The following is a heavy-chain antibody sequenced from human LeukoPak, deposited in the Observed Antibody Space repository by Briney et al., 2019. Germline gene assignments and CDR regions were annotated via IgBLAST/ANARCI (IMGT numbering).Heavy chain of an antibody. V-gene: IGHV3-9*01. Sequence: GRSLRLSCAASGFTFDDYAMHWVRQAPGKGLEWVSGISWNSGSIGYADSVKGRFTISRDNAKNSLYLQMNSLRVEDTAVYYCARNGGGLDYWGQGTLVTVSS. J-gene: IGHJ4*02. CDR1: GFTFDDYA. D-gene: IGHD2-15*01. CDR2: ISWNSGSI. CDR3: ARNGGGLDY.